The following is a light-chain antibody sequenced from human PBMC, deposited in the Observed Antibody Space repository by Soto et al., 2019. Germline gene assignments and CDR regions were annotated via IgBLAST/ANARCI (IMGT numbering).Light chain of an antibody. CDR2: DAS. J-gene: IGKJ1*01. V-gene: IGKV1-5*01. Sequence: DIQMTQSPSTLSASVGDRVTITCRASQSISSWLAWYQQKPGKAPKLLIYDASSLESGVPSRFSGSGSGTEFTLTISSLQTDDFATDYCQQYNSYSTFGQGTKVEIK. CDR3: QQYNSYST. CDR1: QSISSW.